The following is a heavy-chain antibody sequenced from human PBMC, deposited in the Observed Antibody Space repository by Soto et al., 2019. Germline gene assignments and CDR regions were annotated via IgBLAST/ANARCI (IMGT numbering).Heavy chain of an antibody. J-gene: IGHJ4*02. V-gene: IGHV1-2*04. CDR2: INPNSGGT. CDR3: ARTCGSGGYRFDY. Sequence: ASVKVSCKASGYTFTGYYIHWVRQAPGQGLEWMGWINPNSGGTNYAQKFQGWVTMTRDTSISTAYMELSGLRSDDTAVYYCARTCGSGGYRFDYWCLGSLVTIAS. CDR1: GYTFTGYY. D-gene: IGHD3-10*01.